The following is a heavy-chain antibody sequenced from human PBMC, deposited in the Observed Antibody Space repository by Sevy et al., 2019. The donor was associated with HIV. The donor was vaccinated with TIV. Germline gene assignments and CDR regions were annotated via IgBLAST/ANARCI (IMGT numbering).Heavy chain of an antibody. J-gene: IGHJ3*02. CDR3: AREGMGFAYYYGSGIPGGNDAFDI. D-gene: IGHD3-10*01. CDR2: INPSGGST. Sequence: ASVKVSCKASGYTFTSYYMHWVRQAPGQGLEWMGIINPSGGSTSYAQKFQGRVTMTRDTSTSTVYMELSSLRSEDTAVYYCAREGMGFAYYYGSGIPGGNDAFDIWGQGTMVTVSS. CDR1: GYTFTSYY. V-gene: IGHV1-46*01.